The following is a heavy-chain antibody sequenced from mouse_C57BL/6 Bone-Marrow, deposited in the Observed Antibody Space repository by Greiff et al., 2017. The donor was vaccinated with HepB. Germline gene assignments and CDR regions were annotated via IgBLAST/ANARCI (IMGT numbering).Heavy chain of an antibody. D-gene: IGHD1-1*01. J-gene: IGHJ1*03. CDR2: IDPENGDT. Sequence: EVQLQQSGAELVRPGASVKLSCTASGFNIKDDYMHWVKQRPEQGLEWIGWIDPENGDTEYASKFQGKATITADTSSNTAYLQLSSRTSEDTAVYYCTTTWECYGRSPHWYFDVWGTGTTVTVSS. CDR1: GFNIKDDY. CDR3: TTTWECYGRSPHWYFDV. V-gene: IGHV14-4*01.